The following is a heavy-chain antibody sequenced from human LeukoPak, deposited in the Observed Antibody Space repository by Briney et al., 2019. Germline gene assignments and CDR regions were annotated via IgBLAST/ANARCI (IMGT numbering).Heavy chain of an antibody. D-gene: IGHD1-26*01. Sequence: GGSLRLSCAASGFTFSDFGMSWVRQAPGMWLERVSVISASGGSTYYADSVKGRFTISRDNSKDTLYLQLNSLRVEDTAVYYCAREVGTFDYWGQGALVTVSS. CDR3: AREVGTFDY. V-gene: IGHV3-23*01. J-gene: IGHJ4*02. CDR2: ISASGGST. CDR1: GFTFSDFG.